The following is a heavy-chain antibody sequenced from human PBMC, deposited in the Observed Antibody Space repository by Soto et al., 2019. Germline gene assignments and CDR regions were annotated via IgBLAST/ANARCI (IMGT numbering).Heavy chain of an antibody. CDR2: IYHSGST. V-gene: IGHV4-30-2*01. CDR1: GGSISSGGYS. J-gene: IGHJ4*02. D-gene: IGHD6-6*01. CDR3: AGGIAARPLGY. Sequence: SETRSLTCAVSGGSISSGGYSWSWIRQAPGKGLEWIGHIYHSGSTYYNPSLKSRVTISVDRSKNQFSLKLSSVTAADTAVYHCAGGIAARPLGYWGQGTLVT.